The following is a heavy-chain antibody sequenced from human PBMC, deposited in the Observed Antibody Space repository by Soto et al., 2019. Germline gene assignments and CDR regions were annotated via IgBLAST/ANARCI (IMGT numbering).Heavy chain of an antibody. CDR3: ARDLVGRYPDV. Sequence: SETLSLTCTVSGGSISSYYWSWIRQPPGKGLEWIGYIYYSGSTNYNPSIKSRVTISVDTSKNQFSLKLSSVTAADTAVYYCARDLVGRYPDVWGKGTTVTVSS. D-gene: IGHD1-26*01. V-gene: IGHV4-59*01. CDR2: IYYSGST. CDR1: GGSISSYY. J-gene: IGHJ6*04.